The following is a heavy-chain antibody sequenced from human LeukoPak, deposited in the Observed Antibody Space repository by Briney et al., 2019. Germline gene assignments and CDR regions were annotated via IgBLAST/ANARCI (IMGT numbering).Heavy chain of an antibody. CDR1: GFTFSSYG. J-gene: IGHJ6*03. Sequence: GGSLRLSCAASGFTFSSYGMHWVRQAPGKGLEWVAVISYDGSNKYYADSVKGRFTISRDNSKNTLYLQMNSLRAEDTAVYYCAKDRGKAMEAYYYYYMDVWGKGTTVTISS. V-gene: IGHV3-30*18. CDR2: ISYDGSNK. D-gene: IGHD2-8*01. CDR3: AKDRGKAMEAYYYYYMDV.